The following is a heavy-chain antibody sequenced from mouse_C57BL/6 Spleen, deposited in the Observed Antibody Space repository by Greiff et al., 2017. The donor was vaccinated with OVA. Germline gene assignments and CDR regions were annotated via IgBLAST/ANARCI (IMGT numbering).Heavy chain of an antibody. D-gene: IGHD1-1*01. J-gene: IGHJ2*01. CDR2: IDPENGDT. CDR3: TTSGSIDY. CDR1: GFNIKDDY. Sequence: EVQLKESGAELVRPGASVKLSCTASGFNIKDDYMHWVKQRPEQGLEWIGWIDPENGDTEYASKFQGKATITADTSSNTAYLQLSSLTSEDTAVYYCTTSGSIDYWGQGTTLTVSS. V-gene: IGHV14-4*01.